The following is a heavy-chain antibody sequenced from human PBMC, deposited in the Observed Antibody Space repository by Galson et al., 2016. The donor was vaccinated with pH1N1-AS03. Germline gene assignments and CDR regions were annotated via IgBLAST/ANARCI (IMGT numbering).Heavy chain of an antibody. CDR3: ARGKWFGERAYYYYYGMDI. CDR2: IFPFFGTA. Sequence: SVKVSCKASGGSFSNFVFSWVRQAPGQGLEWMAGIFPFFGTANYTQKFQGRLTVTADKSTSTTHMELKSLRSEDTAVYYCARGKWFGERAYYYYYGMDIWGQGTTVTVSS. D-gene: IGHD3-10*01. J-gene: IGHJ6*02. CDR1: GGSFSNFV. V-gene: IGHV1-69*06.